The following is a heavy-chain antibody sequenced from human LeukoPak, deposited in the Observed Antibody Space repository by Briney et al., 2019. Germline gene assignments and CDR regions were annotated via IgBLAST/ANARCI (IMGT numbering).Heavy chain of an antibody. V-gene: IGHV1-69*06. CDR1: GGTFISYA. J-gene: IGHJ3*02. D-gene: IGHD3-10*01. Sequence: ASVKDSCKASGGTFISYAISWVRQAPGQGLEWMGGIIPIFGTANYAQKFQGRVTITADKSTSTAYMELSSLRSEDTAVYYCATHNAAVRGVIIMVNAFDIWGQGTMVTVSS. CDR3: ATHNAAVRGVIIMVNAFDI. CDR2: IIPIFGTA.